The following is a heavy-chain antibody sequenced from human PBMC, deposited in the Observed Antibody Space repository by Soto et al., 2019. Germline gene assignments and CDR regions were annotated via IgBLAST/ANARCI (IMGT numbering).Heavy chain of an antibody. CDR1: GYTFTGYY. D-gene: IGHD6-6*01. CDR2: INPNSGGT. V-gene: IGHV1-2*04. J-gene: IGHJ6*02. Sequence: QVQLVQSGAEVKKPGASVKVSCKASGYTFTGYYMHWVRQAPGQGLEWMGWINPNSGGTTYAQKFQGWVTMTRDTSISTAYMELSRLRSDDTAVYYCARDRGSSSHYGMDVWGQGTTVTVSS. CDR3: ARDRGSSSHYGMDV.